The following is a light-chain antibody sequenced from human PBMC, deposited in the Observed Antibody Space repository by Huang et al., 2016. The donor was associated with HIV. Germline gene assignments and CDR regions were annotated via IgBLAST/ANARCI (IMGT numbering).Light chain of an antibody. CDR1: EGISSW. CDR2: KAS. J-gene: IGKJ4*01. CDR3: QQCNSFPLT. Sequence: TITCRASEGISSWLAWYQQKPGKAPKLLVYKASTLESGVPSRFSGSGSGTEFTLTISSLQPDDFASYYCQQCNSFPLTFGGGTKVEIK. V-gene: IGKV1-5*03.